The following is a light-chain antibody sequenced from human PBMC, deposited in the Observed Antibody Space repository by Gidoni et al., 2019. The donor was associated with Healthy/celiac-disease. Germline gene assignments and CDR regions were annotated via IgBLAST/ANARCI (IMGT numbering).Light chain of an antibody. J-gene: IGLJ2*01. CDR3: CSYAGSLHVV. CDR1: SSDVGGYNY. CDR2: DVR. Sequence: QSALTQPRSVYGSPGQSVTISCTGTSSDVGGYNYVSWYQQHPGKAPKLMIYDVRKRPSGVPDRFSGSKSGNTASLTISGLQAEDEADYYCCSYAGSLHVVFGGGTKLTVL. V-gene: IGLV2-11*01.